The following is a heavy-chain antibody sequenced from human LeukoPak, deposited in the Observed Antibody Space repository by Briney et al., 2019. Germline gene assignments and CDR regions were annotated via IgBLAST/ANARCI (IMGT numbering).Heavy chain of an antibody. Sequence: ASVKVSCKASGYTFTGYYMHWVRQAPGQGLEWMGWINPNSGGTNYVQKFQGRVTMTRDTSISTAYMELSRLRSDDTAVYYCAREIAAAGTTAYYYMDVWGKGTTVTVSS. CDR1: GYTFTGYY. V-gene: IGHV1-2*02. J-gene: IGHJ6*03. CDR2: INPNSGGT. CDR3: AREIAAAGTTAYYYMDV. D-gene: IGHD6-13*01.